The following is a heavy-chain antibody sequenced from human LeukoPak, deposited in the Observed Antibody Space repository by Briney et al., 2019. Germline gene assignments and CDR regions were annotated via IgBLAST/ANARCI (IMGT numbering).Heavy chain of an antibody. CDR1: GFTFSTYW. D-gene: IGHD1-14*01. J-gene: IGHJ4*02. V-gene: IGHV3-7*01. CDR3: ATGRKTAD. CDR2: ISQDGSDK. Sequence: GGSLRLSCAASGFTFSTYWMSWVRQAPGKGLEWVASISQDGSDKYYVDSVKGRFTISRDNVKNSLYLQMNSLRAEDTAVYYCATGRKTADRGQRTLVTVSS.